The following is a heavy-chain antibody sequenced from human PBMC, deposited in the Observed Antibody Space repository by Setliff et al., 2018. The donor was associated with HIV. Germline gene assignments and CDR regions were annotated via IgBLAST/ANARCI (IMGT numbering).Heavy chain of an antibody. CDR2: IAPSSGGI. Sequence: GASVKVSCKASGYSFTSYILHWVRQAAGQGLEWVGGIAPSSGGIHYAQKFQDRVTMTRDTSTSTVYMDLSRLRSEDTAVYYCAREFPGGTKGFDYWGQGTLVTVSS. CDR1: GYSFTSYI. CDR3: AREFPGGTKGFDY. V-gene: IGHV1-46*01. J-gene: IGHJ4*02. D-gene: IGHD1-1*01.